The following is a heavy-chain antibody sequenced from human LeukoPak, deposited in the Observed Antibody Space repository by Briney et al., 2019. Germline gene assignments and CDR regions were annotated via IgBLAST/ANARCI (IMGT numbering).Heavy chain of an antibody. Sequence: GGSLRLSCAASGFTFSSYSMNWVRQAPGKGLEWVSSISSSSSYIYYADSVKGRFTISRDNAKNSLYLQMNSLRAEDTAVYYCASSLGAPASRGYYDSSCHDYWGQGTLVTVSS. CDR1: GFTFSSYS. V-gene: IGHV3-21*01. J-gene: IGHJ4*02. CDR2: ISSSSSYI. D-gene: IGHD3-22*01. CDR3: ASSLGAPASRGYYDSSCHDY.